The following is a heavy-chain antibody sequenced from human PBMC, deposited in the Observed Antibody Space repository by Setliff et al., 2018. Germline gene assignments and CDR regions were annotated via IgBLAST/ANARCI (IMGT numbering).Heavy chain of an antibody. Sequence: ASVKVSCKTSGYTFISYGISWVRQAPGQGLEWMGWISGYNGNTDYAQKFQGRITVTSDTSINTAYMELSGLRFDDTAVYYCARVLAADTYHDYWGQGTLVTVSS. J-gene: IGHJ4*02. CDR3: ARVLAADTYHDY. CDR2: ISGYNGNT. V-gene: IGHV1-18*01. CDR1: GYTFISYG. D-gene: IGHD3-3*01.